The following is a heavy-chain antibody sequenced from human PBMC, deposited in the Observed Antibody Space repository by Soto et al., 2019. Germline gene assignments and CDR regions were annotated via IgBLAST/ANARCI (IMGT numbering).Heavy chain of an antibody. CDR2: VNPIFGTA. CDR1: GGTFSSYA. J-gene: IGHJ4*02. D-gene: IGHD2-2*01. Sequence: VQLVQSGAEVKNPGASVKVSCKASGGTFSSYAISWVRQAPGQGLEWMGGVNPIFGTANYVQKFQGRVTITADKSTSTAYMERSSLRSEDTAVYYCAVNIVVVPAATPFDYWGQGTLVTVSS. V-gene: IGHV1-69*06. CDR3: AVNIVVVPAATPFDY.